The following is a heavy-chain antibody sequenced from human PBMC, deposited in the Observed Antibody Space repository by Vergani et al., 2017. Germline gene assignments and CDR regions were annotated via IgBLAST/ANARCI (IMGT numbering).Heavy chain of an antibody. Sequence: EVMLVQSGAEVKKPGESLKISCKYSESSFISNEIAWVRQMSGKGLQWRGNINPIDSKIAYSPSFQGQAIMSLDKSITTAYLQWRSRKASDTAIYYCTRHGPCGDGACLHFDHWGQGTQVTVSS. CDR2: INPIDSKI. V-gene: IGHV5-51*01. CDR1: ESSFISNE. J-gene: IGHJ4*02. CDR3: TRHGPCGDGACLHFDH. D-gene: IGHD2-21*01.